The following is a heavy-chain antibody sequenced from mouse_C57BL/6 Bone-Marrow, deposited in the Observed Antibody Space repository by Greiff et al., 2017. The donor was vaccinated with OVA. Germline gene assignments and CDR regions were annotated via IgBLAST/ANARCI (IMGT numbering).Heavy chain of an antibody. CDR2: IYPRSGNT. J-gene: IGHJ1*03. CDR3: ASWERGYYGSGYFDV. V-gene: IGHV1-81*01. CDR1: GYTFTSSG. Sequence: QVQLKESGAELARPGASVKLSCKASGYTFTSSGISWVKQRTGQGLEWIGEIYPRSGNTYYNEKFKGKATLTADKSSSTAYMELRSLTSEDSAVYFCASWERGYYGSGYFDVWGTGTTVTVSS. D-gene: IGHD1-1*01.